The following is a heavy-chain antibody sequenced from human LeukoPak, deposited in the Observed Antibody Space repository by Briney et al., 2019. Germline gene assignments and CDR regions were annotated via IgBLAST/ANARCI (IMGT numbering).Heavy chain of an antibody. Sequence: GGSLRLSCAASGFTFSGYWMHWARQSPGKGLVWVSCIKGDGSDTRYADSVKGRFTISRDNAKNTLYLQMNSLTVEDTAVYYCARDPRSKGFDPWGQGTLVTVSS. CDR1: GFTFSGYW. D-gene: IGHD1-26*01. CDR3: ARDPRSKGFDP. CDR2: IKGDGSDT. V-gene: IGHV3-74*01. J-gene: IGHJ5*02.